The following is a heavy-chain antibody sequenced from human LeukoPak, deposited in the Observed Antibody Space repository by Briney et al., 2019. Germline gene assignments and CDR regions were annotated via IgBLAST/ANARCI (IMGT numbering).Heavy chain of an antibody. CDR1: GFTFSSYD. CDR3: ARGRGATTSSWFDP. Sequence: GGSLRLSCAASGFTFSSYDMHWVRQATGKGLEWVSAIGTAGDTYYPGSVKGRFTISRENAKNSLYLQMNSLRAGDTAVYYCARGRGATTSSWFDPWGQGTLVTVSS. V-gene: IGHV3-13*01. D-gene: IGHD1-26*01. J-gene: IGHJ5*02. CDR2: IGTAGDT.